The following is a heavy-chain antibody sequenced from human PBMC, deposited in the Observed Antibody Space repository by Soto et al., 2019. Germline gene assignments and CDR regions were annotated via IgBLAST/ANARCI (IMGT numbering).Heavy chain of an antibody. CDR1: GFNFSSYA. CDR3: AKSITYYYGSGSYNY. J-gene: IGHJ4*02. V-gene: IGHV3-23*01. Sequence: EVQLLESGGGLVQPGGSLRLSCAASGFNFSSYAMSWVRQAPGKGLEWVSAISGSGGSTYYADSVKGRFTISRDNSKNTLYLQMNSLRAEDTAVYYCAKSITYYYGSGSYNYWGQGTLVTVSS. CDR2: ISGSGGST. D-gene: IGHD3-10*01.